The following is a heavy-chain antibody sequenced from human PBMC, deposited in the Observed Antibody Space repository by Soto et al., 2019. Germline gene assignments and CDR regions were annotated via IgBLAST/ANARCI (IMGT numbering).Heavy chain of an antibody. V-gene: IGHV4-34*01. J-gene: IGHJ6*03. CDR3: ARGGYYYGSGSYYGYYYYMDV. D-gene: IGHD3-10*01. CDR1: GGSFSGYY. Sequence: QVQLQQWGAGLLKPSETLSLTCAVYGGSFSGYYWSWIRQPPGKGLEWIGEINHSGSTNYNPSLKSRVTISVDTSKNQFSLKLSSVTAADTAVYYCARGGYYYGSGSYYGYYYYMDVWGKGTTVTVSS. CDR2: INHSGST.